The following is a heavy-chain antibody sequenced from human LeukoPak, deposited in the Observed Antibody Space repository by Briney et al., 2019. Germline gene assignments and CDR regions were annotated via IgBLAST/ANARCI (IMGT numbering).Heavy chain of an antibody. V-gene: IGHV4-34*01. Sequence: ASETLSLTCAVYGGSFSGYYWSWIRQPPGKGLEWIGEINHSGSTNYSPSLKSRVTISVDTSKNQLSLRLSSVTAADTAVYYCARSFRGSDGDFGYWGQGTQVTVSS. J-gene: IGHJ4*02. CDR1: GGSFSGYY. CDR2: INHSGST. CDR3: ARSFRGSDGDFGY. D-gene: IGHD5-12*01.